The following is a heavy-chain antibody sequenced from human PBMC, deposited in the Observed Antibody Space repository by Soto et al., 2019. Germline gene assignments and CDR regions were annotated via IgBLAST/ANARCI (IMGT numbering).Heavy chain of an antibody. J-gene: IGHJ4*02. Sequence: SETLSLTYAVYGGYFSGYYWSWIRQPPGKGLEWIGEINHSGSTNYNPSLKSRVTISVDTSKNQFSLKLSSVTAADTAVYYCARASEMEVFDYWGQGTLVTVSS. V-gene: IGHV4-34*01. CDR2: INHSGST. D-gene: IGHD2-8*01. CDR3: ARASEMEVFDY. CDR1: GGYFSGYY.